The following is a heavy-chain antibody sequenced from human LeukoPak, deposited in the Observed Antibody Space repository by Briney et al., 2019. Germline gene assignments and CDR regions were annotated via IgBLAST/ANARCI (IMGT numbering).Heavy chain of an antibody. J-gene: IGHJ4*02. CDR1: GFTFSSYA. V-gene: IGHV3-23*01. CDR3: AKDAGTSWAFGGGFDY. CDR2: ISGSGGST. Sequence: GGSLRLSCAASGFTFSSYAMSWVRQAPGKGLEWVSAISGSGGSTYYADSVKGRFTISRDNSKNTLYLQMNSLRAEDTAVYYCAKDAGTSWAFGGGFDYWGQGTLVTVSS. D-gene: IGHD3-16*01.